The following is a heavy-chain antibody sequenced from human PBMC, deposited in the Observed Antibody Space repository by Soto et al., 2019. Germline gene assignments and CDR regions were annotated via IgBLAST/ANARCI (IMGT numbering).Heavy chain of an antibody. D-gene: IGHD4-17*01. CDR3: ARIPDYGDSYRFDY. J-gene: IGHJ4*02. CDR1: GFSLSNGRMG. CDR2: TFSNDEK. Sequence: QVTLKESGPVLVKPTETLTLTCTVSGFSLSNGRMGVSWIRQPPGKALVWLANTFSNDEKAYSTSLKSRLTISKDTSKSQVVLTMTNMDPVDTATYYCARIPDYGDSYRFDYWGQGTLVTVSS. V-gene: IGHV2-26*01.